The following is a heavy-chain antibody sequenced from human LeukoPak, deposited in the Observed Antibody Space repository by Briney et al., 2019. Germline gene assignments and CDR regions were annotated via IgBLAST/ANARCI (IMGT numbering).Heavy chain of an antibody. J-gene: IGHJ3*02. CDR2: ISGPGNSA. CDR1: GFTFSSYS. V-gene: IGHV3-23*01. Sequence: GGSLRLSCAASGFTFSSYSMNWVRQAPGKGLEWVSTISGPGNSAYYADSVKGQFTISRDNSKNTLYLQMNSLRAEDTAVYYCAKDPIWGQGTMVTVSS. CDR3: AKDPI.